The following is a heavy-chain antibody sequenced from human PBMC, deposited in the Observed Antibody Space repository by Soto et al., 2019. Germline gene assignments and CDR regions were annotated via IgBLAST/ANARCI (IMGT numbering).Heavy chain of an antibody. CDR2: IYSGGST. J-gene: IGHJ6*03. D-gene: IGHD6-19*01. V-gene: IGHV3-66*01. CDR1: GFTVSSNY. CDR3: ARVYSSGWKYMDV. Sequence: GESLQISCAASGFTVSSNYMSWVRQAPGKGLEWVSVIYSGGSTYYADSVKGRFTISRDNSKNTLYLQMNSLRAEDTAVYYCARVYSSGWKYMDVWGKGTTVTVSS.